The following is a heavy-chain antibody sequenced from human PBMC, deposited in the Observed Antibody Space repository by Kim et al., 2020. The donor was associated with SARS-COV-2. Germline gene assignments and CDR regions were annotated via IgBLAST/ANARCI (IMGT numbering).Heavy chain of an antibody. CDR3: AKGTSPLTQDAFDI. J-gene: IGHJ3*02. CDR2: ISYDGSNK. Sequence: GGSLRLSCAASGFTFSSYGMHWVRQAPGKGLEWVAVISYDGSNKYYADSVKGRFTISRDNSKNTLYLQMNSLRAEDTAVYYCAKGTSPLTQDAFDIWGQGTMVTVSS. V-gene: IGHV3-30*18. CDR1: GFTFSSYG. D-gene: IGHD1-1*01.